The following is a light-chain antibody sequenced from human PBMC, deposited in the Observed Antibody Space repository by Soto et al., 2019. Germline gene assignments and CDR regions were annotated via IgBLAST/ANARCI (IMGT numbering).Light chain of an antibody. CDR3: QQYNNWLGT. CDR2: GAS. V-gene: IGKV3-15*01. CDR1: QSVSSN. Sequence: EIVMTQSPATLSVSPGERATLSCRASQSVSSNLAWYQQKPGQAPRLLIYGASTRATGIPARFSGSGSGTDFTLTISSLQSEDFAVYYCQQYNNWLGTFGQVTKVEIK. J-gene: IGKJ1*01.